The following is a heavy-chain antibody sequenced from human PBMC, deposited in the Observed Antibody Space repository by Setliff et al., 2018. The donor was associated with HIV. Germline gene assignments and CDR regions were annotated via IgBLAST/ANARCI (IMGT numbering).Heavy chain of an antibody. V-gene: IGHV4-4*09. D-gene: IGHD3-10*01. CDR3: ARRPMVRGFGRYYFDY. CDR2: IYPSTSA. Sequence: SETLSLTCSVSGGSIGGYSWGWIRQSPGKGLEWIGYIYPSTSANYNPSLKGRVRILLDTSKNQFSLRLTSVTAADTAVYFCARRPMVRGFGRYYFDYWGQGTLVTVSS. J-gene: IGHJ4*02. CDR1: GGSIGGYS.